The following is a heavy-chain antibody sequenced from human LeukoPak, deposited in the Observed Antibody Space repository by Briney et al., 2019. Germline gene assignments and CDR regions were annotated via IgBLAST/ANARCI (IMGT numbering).Heavy chain of an antibody. V-gene: IGHV4-61*02. CDR2: IDTSGST. CDR1: GGSISSGSYY. Sequence: SETLSLTCTVSGGSISSGSYYWSWIRQPAGRGLEGIGRIDTSGSTNYNPSLKSRVTISVDTSKNQFSLKLSSVTAADTAVYYCAREGYCSGGGCLYYYYYYMDVWGKGTTVTVSS. D-gene: IGHD2-15*01. CDR3: AREGYCSGGGCLYYYYYYMDV. J-gene: IGHJ6*03.